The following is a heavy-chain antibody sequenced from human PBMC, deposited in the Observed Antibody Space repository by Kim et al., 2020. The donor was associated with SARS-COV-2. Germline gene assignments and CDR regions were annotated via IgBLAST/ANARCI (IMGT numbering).Heavy chain of an antibody. CDR3: AKGERITMIVVVSVFDY. CDR2: ISGSGGST. J-gene: IGHJ4*02. D-gene: IGHD3-22*01. Sequence: GGSLRLSCAASGFTFSSYAMSWVRQAPGKGLEWVSAISGSGGSTYYADSVKGRFTISRDNSKNTQYLQMNSRRAEDTAVCYCAKGERITMIVVVSVFDYWGQGTLVTVSS. V-gene: IGHV3-23*01. CDR1: GFTFSSYA.